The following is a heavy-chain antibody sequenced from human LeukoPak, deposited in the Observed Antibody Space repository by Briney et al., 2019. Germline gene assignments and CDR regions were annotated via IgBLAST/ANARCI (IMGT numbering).Heavy chain of an antibody. J-gene: IGHJ4*02. D-gene: IGHD7-27*01. CDR1: GYTFTGYY. CDR3: ATDHRAGEAPYDY. CDR2: INPNSGGT. Sequence: ASVKVSCKASGYTFTGYYMHWVRQAPGQGLEWMGWINPNSGGTNYAQKFQGRVTMTRDTSTDTAYMELSSLRSEGTAVYYCATDHRAGEAPYDYWGQGTLVTVSS. V-gene: IGHV1-2*02.